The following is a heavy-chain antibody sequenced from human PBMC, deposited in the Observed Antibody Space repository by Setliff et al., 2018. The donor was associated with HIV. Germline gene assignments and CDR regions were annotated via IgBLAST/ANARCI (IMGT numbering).Heavy chain of an antibody. Sequence: SVKVSCKASDGTFGIYGISWVRQAPGQGLEWMGGTIPMFGTANYAQKFQGRVTFTADESTSTMYMELSSLASDDTAIYYCAGPRGDEAFDIWGQGTMVTVSS. CDR3: AGPRGDEAFDI. CDR2: TIPMFGTA. CDR1: DGTFGIYG. J-gene: IGHJ3*02. V-gene: IGHV1-69*13.